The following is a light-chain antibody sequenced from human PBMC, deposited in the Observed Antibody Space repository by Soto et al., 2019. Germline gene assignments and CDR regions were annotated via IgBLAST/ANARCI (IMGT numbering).Light chain of an antibody. CDR2: AAS. J-gene: IGKJ3*01. CDR3: QQTYSTLIFT. V-gene: IGKV1-39*01. CDR1: QSISSY. Sequence: DIQMTQSPSSLSASVGDRVTITCRASQSISSYLNWYQQKPGKAPKLLIYAASSLQSGVPSRFSGSGSGTDFTLTIISLQPEDSATYYCQQTYSTLIFTFGPGTKVDIK.